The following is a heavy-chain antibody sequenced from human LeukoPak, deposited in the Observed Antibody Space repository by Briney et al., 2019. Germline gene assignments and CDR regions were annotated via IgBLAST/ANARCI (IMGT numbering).Heavy chain of an antibody. CDR1: GFTVDSNY. CDR3: AKPLSVYGDQGFDY. J-gene: IGHJ4*02. CDR2: IYTGGNT. Sequence: PGGSLRLSCAASGFTVDSNYLSWVRQAPGKGLEWVSTIYTGGNTYYAASVKGRFTISRDFSKNTVFLHMNSLRAEDTAMYYCAKPLSVYGDQGFDYWGQGTLVTVSS. D-gene: IGHD4-17*01. V-gene: IGHV3-53*01.